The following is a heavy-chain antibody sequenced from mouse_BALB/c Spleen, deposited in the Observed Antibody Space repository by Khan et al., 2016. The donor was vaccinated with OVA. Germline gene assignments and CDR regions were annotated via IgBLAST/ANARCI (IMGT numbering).Heavy chain of an antibody. J-gene: IGHJ3*01. V-gene: IGHV5-6*01. D-gene: IGHD1-1*01. CDR3: TRIAYYYGSEGFAY. CDR1: GFTFSTYG. Sequence: EVQLVESGGDLVKPGGSLKLSCAASGFTFSTYGMSWVRQTPDKRLEWVATVSTGGGYTYYPDSVKGRFTISRDNAKNTLYLQMSGLKSEDTAMFYGTRIAYYYGSEGFAYWGQGTLVTVSA. CDR2: VSTGGGYT.